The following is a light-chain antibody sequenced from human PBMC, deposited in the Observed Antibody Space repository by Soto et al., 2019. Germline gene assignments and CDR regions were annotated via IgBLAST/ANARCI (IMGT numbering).Light chain of an antibody. CDR2: GNI. CDR1: GSNIGAGYD. J-gene: IGLJ2*01. V-gene: IGLV1-40*01. Sequence: QSVLTQPPSVSAAPGQTVTISCTGSGSNIGAGYDVHWYQHLPGRAPKLLIYGNIIRPSGVPDRFSASKSGTSASLAITGIQAEDEGDYYCQSYDSRLSVYVVFGGGTKVTVL. CDR3: QSYDSRLSVYVV.